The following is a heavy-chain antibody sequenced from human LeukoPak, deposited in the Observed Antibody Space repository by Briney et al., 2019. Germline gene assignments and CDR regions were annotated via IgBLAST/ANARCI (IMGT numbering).Heavy chain of an antibody. D-gene: IGHD3-22*01. CDR2: IYYSGST. CDR1: GGSISSSSYY. J-gene: IGHJ5*02. CDR3: AREQGYYYDSSGYNWFDP. Sequence: SETLSLTCTVSGGSISSSSYYWGWIRQPPGKGLEWIGSIYYSGSTYYNPSLKSRVTISVDTSKNQFSLKLSSVTAADTAVYYCAREQGYYYDSSGYNWFDPWGQETLVTVSS. V-gene: IGHV4-39*07.